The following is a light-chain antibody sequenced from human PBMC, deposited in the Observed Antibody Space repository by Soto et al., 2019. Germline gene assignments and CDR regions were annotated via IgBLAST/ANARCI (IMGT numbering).Light chain of an antibody. J-gene: IGKJ3*01. CDR3: QQCSNWPPST. CDR2: DAS. Sequence: EIVLTQSPATLSLSPGERATLSCRASQSVGRYLAWYQQKPGQAPRLLIYDASNRATGIPARFSGSGSGTDFTLAISSLEPEDFALYYCQQCSNWPPSTFGPGTKVDIK. CDR1: QSVGRY. V-gene: IGKV3-11*01.